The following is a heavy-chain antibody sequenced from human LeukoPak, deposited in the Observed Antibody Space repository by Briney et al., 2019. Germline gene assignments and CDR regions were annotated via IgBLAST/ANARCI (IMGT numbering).Heavy chain of an antibody. D-gene: IGHD3-22*01. CDR1: KFSFNNAW. Sequence: GGSLRLSCAASKFSFNNAWMSWFRQAPGKGLEWVGHIKSKTDGGTTDYAAPVQGRFTISRDDSKDRLYLQMNSLKTEDTAVYYCTAVPHDSAVWGQGTLVTVSS. CDR2: IKSKTDGGTT. CDR3: TAVPHDSAV. V-gene: IGHV3-15*01. J-gene: IGHJ4*02.